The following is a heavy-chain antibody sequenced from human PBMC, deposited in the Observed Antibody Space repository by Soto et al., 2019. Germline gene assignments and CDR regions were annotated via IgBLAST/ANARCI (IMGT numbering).Heavy chain of an antibody. CDR2: IYYSGST. Sequence: SETLSLTCTVSGGSISSYYWSWIRQPPGKGLEWIGYIYYSGSTNYNPSLKSRVTISVDTSKNQFSLKLSSVTAADTAVYYCARASYTYDFWSGYFYWFDPWGQGTLVTVSS. V-gene: IGHV4-59*01. CDR1: GGSISSYY. J-gene: IGHJ5*02. D-gene: IGHD3-3*01. CDR3: ARASYTYDFWSGYFYWFDP.